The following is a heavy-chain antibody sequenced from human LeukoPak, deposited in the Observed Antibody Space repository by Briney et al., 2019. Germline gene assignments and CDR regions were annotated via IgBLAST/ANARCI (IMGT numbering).Heavy chain of an antibody. CDR1: GYSISSGYY. D-gene: IGHD5-18*01. V-gene: IGHV4-38-2*02. CDR2: IYHSGST. Sequence: SETLSLTCTVSGYSISSGYYWGLIRQPPGKGLEWIGSIYHSGSTYYNPSLKSRVTISVDTSKNQFSLKLSSVTAADTAVYYCARLGYSYGAFDYWGPGTLVTVSS. J-gene: IGHJ4*02. CDR3: ARLGYSYGAFDY.